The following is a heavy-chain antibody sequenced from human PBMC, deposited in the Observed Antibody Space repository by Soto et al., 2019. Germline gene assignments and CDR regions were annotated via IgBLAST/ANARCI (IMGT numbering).Heavy chain of an antibody. Sequence: GESLKISCKGSGYSFTSYWIGWVRQMPGKGLEWMGIIYPGDSDTRYSPSFQGQVTISADKSISTAYLQWSSLKASDTAMYYCARHGKYYDSSGYYYEYYYYGMGVWGQGTTVTVSS. CDR1: GYSFTSYW. CDR2: IYPGDSDT. V-gene: IGHV5-51*01. J-gene: IGHJ6*02. D-gene: IGHD3-22*01. CDR3: ARHGKYYDSSGYYYEYYYYGMGV.